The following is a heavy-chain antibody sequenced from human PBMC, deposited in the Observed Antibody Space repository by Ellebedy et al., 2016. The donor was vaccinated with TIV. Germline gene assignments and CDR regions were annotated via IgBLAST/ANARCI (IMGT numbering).Heavy chain of an antibody. Sequence: GESLKISCEASGFIFSNYGMHWVRQAPGKGLEWVAFIWYDGGNKYYADSVNGRFTISRDNSKNTLYLQMKNVGAEDTAVFYCARNRHVERGDCLDYWGQGTLVTVSS. CDR3: ARNRHVERGDCLDY. V-gene: IGHV3-33*01. CDR2: IWYDGGNK. D-gene: IGHD2-21*02. J-gene: IGHJ4*02. CDR1: GFIFSNYG.